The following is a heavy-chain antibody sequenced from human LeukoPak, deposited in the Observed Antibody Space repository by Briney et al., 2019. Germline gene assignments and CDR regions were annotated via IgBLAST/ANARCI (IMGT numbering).Heavy chain of an antibody. D-gene: IGHD5-12*01. CDR2: IYYSGST. CDR3: ARSSGYSGYPDY. J-gene: IGHJ4*02. V-gene: IGHV4-39*07. CDR1: GGSISSSSYY. Sequence: SETLSLTCTVSGGSISSSSYYWGWIRQPPGKGLEWIGSIYYSGSTYYNPSLKSRVTISVDTSKNQFSLKLSSVTAADTAVYYCARSSGYSGYPDYWGQGTLVTVSS.